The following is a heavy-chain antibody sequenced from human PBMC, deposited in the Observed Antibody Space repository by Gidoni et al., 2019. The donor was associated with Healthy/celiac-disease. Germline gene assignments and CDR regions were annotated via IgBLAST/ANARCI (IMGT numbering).Heavy chain of an antibody. CDR3: ARGGLLWFGELFHRSYYYYGMDV. D-gene: IGHD3-10*01. CDR2: ISSSSSYI. V-gene: IGHV3-21*01. J-gene: IGHJ6*02. CDR1: GFTFSSYS. Sequence: EVQLVESGGGLVTPGGFLRLSCAASGFTFSSYSMNWVPQAPGKGLEWVSSISSSSSYIYYADAVKGRFTISRDNAKNSLYLQMNSRRAEDTAVYYCARGGLLWFGELFHRSYYYYGMDVWGQGTTVTVSS.